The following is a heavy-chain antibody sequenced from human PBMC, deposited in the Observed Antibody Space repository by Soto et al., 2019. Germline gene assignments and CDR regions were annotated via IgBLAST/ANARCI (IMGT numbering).Heavy chain of an antibody. D-gene: IGHD3-3*01. CDR2: INHSGST. V-gene: IGHV4-34*01. Sequence: PSETLSRTCDVYGGSFSGDYWSWIRQPPGKGLEWIGEINHSGSTNYNPSLKSRVTISVDTSKNQFSLELSSVTAADTAVYYCARIFLEWFWNYYDYCGMDVWGQGTTVTVS. CDR1: GGSFSGDY. J-gene: IGHJ6*02. CDR3: ARIFLEWFWNYYDYCGMDV.